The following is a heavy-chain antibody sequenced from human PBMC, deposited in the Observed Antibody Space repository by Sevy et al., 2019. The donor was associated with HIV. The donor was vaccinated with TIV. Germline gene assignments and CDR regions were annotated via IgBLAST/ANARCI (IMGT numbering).Heavy chain of an antibody. Sequence: GGSLRLSCAASGFTFSSYAMHWVRRAPVKGLEWVAVVSYDGSNKYYADSVKGRFTISRDNSKNPLYLQMNSLRAEDTAVYYCATDRYYGDYNPPFDYWGQGTLVTVSS. V-gene: IGHV3-30-3*01. D-gene: IGHD4-17*01. CDR3: ATDRYYGDYNPPFDY. CDR2: VSYDGSNK. J-gene: IGHJ4*02. CDR1: GFTFSSYA.